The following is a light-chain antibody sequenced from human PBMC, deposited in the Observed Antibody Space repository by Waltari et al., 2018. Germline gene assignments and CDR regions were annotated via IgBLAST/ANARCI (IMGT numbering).Light chain of an antibody. Sequence: IMLSQSPATLSLSPGARATLYCRASLSVNYNYLAWYQQRPGQAPRLLISGTSHRATDTPDRFIGSGSGTDFTLTITSLEPDDFGVYFCQQYGSSPRTFGQGTRVEIK. V-gene: IGKV3-20*01. CDR1: LSVNYNY. CDR2: GTS. CDR3: QQYGSSPRT. J-gene: IGKJ1*01.